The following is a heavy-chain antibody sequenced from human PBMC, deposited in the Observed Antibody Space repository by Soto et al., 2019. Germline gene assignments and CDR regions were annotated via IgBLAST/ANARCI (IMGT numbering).Heavy chain of an antibody. CDR1: GFTFSSCA. J-gene: IGHJ6*02. V-gene: IGHV3-23*01. Sequence: GGSLRLSCAASGFTFSSCAMGWVRQAPGKGLEWVSDIIDSGGSTYYADSVKGRFTISRDDSKNTLSLQMNSLRVEDTAMYYCVRENYYYGMDVWGQGTAVTVSS. CDR3: VRENYYYGMDV. CDR2: IIDSGGST.